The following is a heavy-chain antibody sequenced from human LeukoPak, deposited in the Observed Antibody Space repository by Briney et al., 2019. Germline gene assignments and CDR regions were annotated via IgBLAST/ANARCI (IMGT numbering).Heavy chain of an antibody. D-gene: IGHD5-12*01. Sequence: SQTLSLTCTVSGGSISSGSYYWSWIRQPAGKGLEWIGRIYTSGSTNYNPSLKSRFTISVDTSKNKFSLKLSSVAAADTAVYYCARIKGLYSGYDSYEGPFDYWGQGTLVTVSS. CDR3: ARIKGLYSGYDSYEGPFDY. CDR2: IYTSGST. J-gene: IGHJ4*02. CDR1: GGSISSGSYY. V-gene: IGHV4-61*02.